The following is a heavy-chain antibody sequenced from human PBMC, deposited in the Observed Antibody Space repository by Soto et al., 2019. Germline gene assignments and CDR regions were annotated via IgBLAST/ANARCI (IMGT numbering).Heavy chain of an antibody. J-gene: IGHJ4*02. CDR3: ARSYVQSRPIDY. CDR2: INPGDGST. CDR1: GYTFTSYY. Sequence: ASVKVSCKSYGYTFTSYYMHWVRQAPGQGLEWMGIINPGDGSTSYPQKFQGRVTMTRDTSTSTVYMELSSLRSEDTAVYFCARSYVQSRPIDYCGQGTQVTVS. D-gene: IGHD3-10*02. V-gene: IGHV1-46*01.